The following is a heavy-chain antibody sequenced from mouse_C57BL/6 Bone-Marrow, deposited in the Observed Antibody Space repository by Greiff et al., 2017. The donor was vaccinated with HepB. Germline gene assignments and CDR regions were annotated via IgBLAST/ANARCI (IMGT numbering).Heavy chain of an antibody. V-gene: IGHV3-6*01. D-gene: IGHD1-1*01. Sequence: ESGPGLVKPSQSLSLTCSVTGYSITSGYYWNWIRQFPGNKLEWMGYISYDGSNNYNPSLKNRISITRDTSKNQFFLKLNSVTTEDTATYYCARYYYGSSPMDYWGQGTSVTVSS. J-gene: IGHJ4*01. CDR1: GYSITSGYY. CDR2: ISYDGSN. CDR3: ARYYYGSSPMDY.